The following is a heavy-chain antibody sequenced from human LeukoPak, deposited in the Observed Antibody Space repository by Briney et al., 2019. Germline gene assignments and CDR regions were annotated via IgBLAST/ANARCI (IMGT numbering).Heavy chain of an antibody. D-gene: IGHD3-22*01. J-gene: IGHJ4*02. CDR2: IYYSGST. Sequence: PSETLSLTCTVSGGSISSGGYFWSWIRQHPGKGLEWIGYIYYSGSTYYNPSLKSRVTISVDTSKNQFSLKLSSVTAADTAVYYCARVFGWGSGGYSGYYFDYWGQGTLVTVSS. CDR3: ARVFGWGSGGYSGYYFDY. CDR1: GGSISSGGYF. V-gene: IGHV4-31*03.